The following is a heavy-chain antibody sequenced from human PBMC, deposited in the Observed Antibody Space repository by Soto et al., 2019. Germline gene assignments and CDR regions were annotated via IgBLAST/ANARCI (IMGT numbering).Heavy chain of an antibody. D-gene: IGHD5-18*01. V-gene: IGHV1-58*01. CDR3: AAELDPVDTAMANSNDY. J-gene: IGHJ4*02. CDR1: GFTFTSSA. Sequence: ASVKVSCKASGFTFTSSAVQWVRQARGQRLEWIGWIVVGSGNTNYAQKFQERVTITRDMSTSTAYMELSSLRSEDTAVYYCAAELDPVDTAMANSNDYWGQGPLVTVSS. CDR2: IVVGSGNT.